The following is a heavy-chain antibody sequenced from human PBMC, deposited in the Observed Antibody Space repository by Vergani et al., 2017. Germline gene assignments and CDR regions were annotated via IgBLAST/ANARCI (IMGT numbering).Heavy chain of an antibody. V-gene: IGHV3-30-3*01. Sequence: QVQLVESGGGVVQPGRSLRLSCAASGFTFSSYAMHWVRQAPGKGLEWVAVISYDGSNKYYSDSVKGRFTISRDNSKNTLYLQMNSLRAEDTAVYYCARAHWEGVFDYWGQGTLVTVSS. CDR2: ISYDGSNK. CDR3: ARAHWEGVFDY. D-gene: IGHD7-27*01. J-gene: IGHJ4*02. CDR1: GFTFSSYA.